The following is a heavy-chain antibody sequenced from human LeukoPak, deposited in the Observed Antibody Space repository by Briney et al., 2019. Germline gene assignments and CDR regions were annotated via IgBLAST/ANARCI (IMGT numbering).Heavy chain of an antibody. V-gene: IGHV3-7*01. CDR3: ARDEEFDY. J-gene: IGHJ4*02. CDR2: IKQDGSEK. CDR1: GFTFSSYW. Sequence: GGSLRLSCAGSGFTFSSYWMSWVRQAPGKGLEWVANIKQDGSEKYYADSVKGRFTISRDNSKNTLYLQMNSLRAEDTAVYYCARDEEFDYWGQGTLVTVSS.